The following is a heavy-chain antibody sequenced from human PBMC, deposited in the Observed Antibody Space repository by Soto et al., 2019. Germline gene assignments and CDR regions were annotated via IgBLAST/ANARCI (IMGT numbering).Heavy chain of an antibody. Sequence: GGSLRLSCVASGFTFSTYAMSWVRQAPGKGLDWVSAISGSGGSTHYADSVKGRFTISRDNSKNTVYLQMKSLRADDTAVYYCARHNYFFDHWGQGTLVTVSS. CDR2: ISGSGGST. D-gene: IGHD1-20*01. CDR1: GFTFSTYA. CDR3: ARHNYFFDH. J-gene: IGHJ4*02. V-gene: IGHV3-23*01.